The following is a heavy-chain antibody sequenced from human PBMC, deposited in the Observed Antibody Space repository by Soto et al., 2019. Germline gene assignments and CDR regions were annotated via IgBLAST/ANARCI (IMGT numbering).Heavy chain of an antibody. CDR3: ARLESSRTTVTVNYYYYYGMDV. CDR2: IYYSGST. Sequence: SETLSLTCTVSGGSISSSSYYWVWIRQPPGKGLEWIGSIYYSGSTYYNPSLKGRVTISVDTSKNQFSLKLSSVTAADTAVYYCARLESSRTTVTVNYYYYYGMDVWGHGTTGTVS. D-gene: IGHD4-4*01. V-gene: IGHV4-39*01. CDR1: GGSISSSSYY. J-gene: IGHJ6*02.